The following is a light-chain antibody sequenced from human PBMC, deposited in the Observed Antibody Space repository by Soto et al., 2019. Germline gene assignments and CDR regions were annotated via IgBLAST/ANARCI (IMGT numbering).Light chain of an antibody. CDR2: DAS. J-gene: IGKJ1*01. CDR3: QQRSNWSWT. Sequence: MTQSPATLSVSPGERATLSCRASQSVSSYLAWYQQKPGQAPRLLIYDASNRATGIPARFSGSGSGTDFTLTISSLEPEDFAVYYCQQRSNWSWTFGQGTKVEIK. CDR1: QSVSSY. V-gene: IGKV3-11*01.